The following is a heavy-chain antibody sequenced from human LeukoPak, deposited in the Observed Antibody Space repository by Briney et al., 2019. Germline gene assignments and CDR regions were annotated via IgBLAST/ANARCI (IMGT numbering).Heavy chain of an antibody. D-gene: IGHD3-10*01. CDR2: QDGSET. CDR3: ARMDYYTSGTYTYPNFDY. J-gene: IGHJ4*02. Sequence: GGSLRLSCAASGFTLSRYWMKQDGSETYYVDSVKGRFTISRDNAKNSLHLQMNSLRAEDAAVFYCARMDYYTSGTYTYPNFDYWGQGTLVTVSS. V-gene: IGHV3-7*03. CDR1: GFTLSRYW.